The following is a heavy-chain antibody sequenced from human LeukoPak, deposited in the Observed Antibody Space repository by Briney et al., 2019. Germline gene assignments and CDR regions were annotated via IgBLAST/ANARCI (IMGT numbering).Heavy chain of an antibody. CDR2: IHHSPPT. CDR1: GDSFSGYY. D-gene: IGHD6-13*01. CDR3: ARGDIAAGGAPFDY. J-gene: IGHJ4*02. V-gene: IGHV4-34*01. Sequence: PSETLSLTCAVYGDSFSGYYWSWIRQPPGRGLEWIGQIHHSPPTRYTPSLKSRVTISLDTSTNQFSLKLNSVTAADTAVYYCARGDIAAGGAPFDYWGQGTLVTASS.